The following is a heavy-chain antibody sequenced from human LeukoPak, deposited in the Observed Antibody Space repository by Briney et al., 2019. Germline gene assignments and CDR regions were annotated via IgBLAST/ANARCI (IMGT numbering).Heavy chain of an antibody. V-gene: IGHV4-34*01. CDR2: INHSGST. J-gene: IGHJ4*02. CDR1: GGSFSGYY. CDR3: AHPAWELTL. D-gene: IGHD1-26*01. Sequence: PSETLSLTCAVYGGSFSGYYWSWIRQPPGKGLEWIGEINHSGSTNYNSSLKSRVTISVDTSKNQFSLKLSSVTAADTAVYYCAHPAWELTLWGQGTLDTVSS.